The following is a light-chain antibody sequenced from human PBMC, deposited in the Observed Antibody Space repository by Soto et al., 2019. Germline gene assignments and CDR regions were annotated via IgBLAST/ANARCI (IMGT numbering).Light chain of an antibody. CDR3: QQYKSYPWT. V-gene: IGKV1-5*03. CDR1: QSISSW. CDR2: KAS. J-gene: IGKJ1*01. Sequence: DNHMTQSPSTLSASVGDRVTITCRASQSISSWLAWYQQKPETAPNLLIYKASSLRSGVPSRFSGSGSGTEFTLTISSLQPDDSATYYCQQYKSYPWTFGQGTKVDIK.